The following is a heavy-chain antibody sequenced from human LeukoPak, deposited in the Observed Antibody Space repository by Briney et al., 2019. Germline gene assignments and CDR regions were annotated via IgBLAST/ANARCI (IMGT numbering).Heavy chain of an antibody. CDR2: ISGSGGST. Sequence: PGGSLRLSCAASGFTFSSYAMSWVRQAPGKGLEWVSAISGSGGSTYYADSVKGRFTISRDNAKNSLYLQMNSLRAEDTAVYYCARLRYSGSPRGAFDIWGQGTMVTVSS. D-gene: IGHD1-26*01. V-gene: IGHV3-23*01. CDR1: GFTFSSYA. J-gene: IGHJ3*02. CDR3: ARLRYSGSPRGAFDI.